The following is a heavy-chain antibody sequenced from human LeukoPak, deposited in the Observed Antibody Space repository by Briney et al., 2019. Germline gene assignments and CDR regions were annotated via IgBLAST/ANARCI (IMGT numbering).Heavy chain of an antibody. CDR3: AGTPGYSGYDSHYYFYYYMDV. CDR1: GGSIRSSSYY. V-gene: IGHV4-39*01. J-gene: IGHJ6*03. D-gene: IGHD5-12*01. CDR2: NYYSEST. Sequence: SETLSLTCTVSGGSIRSSSYYWGCLRQPPGKGLEWIGSNYYSESTYYNPSLKRRIIISVDTSKNQFSLKLSSVTAADTAVYYCAGTPGYSGYDSHYYFYYYMDVWGKGTTVTVSS.